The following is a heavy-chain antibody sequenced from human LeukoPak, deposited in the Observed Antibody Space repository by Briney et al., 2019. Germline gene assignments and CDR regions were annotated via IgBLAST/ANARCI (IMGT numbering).Heavy chain of an antibody. Sequence: SETLSLTCTVSRGSISSSTYYWGWIRQPPGKGLEWIGSISYSGNTYHNPSLKSRVTISVDTSKNQFSLKLSSVTAADTAVYYCAGHVGGTYWFGGFGIWGQGTMVTVSS. J-gene: IGHJ3*02. V-gene: IGHV4-39*01. CDR1: RGSISSSTYY. CDR3: AGHVGGTYWFGGFGI. CDR2: ISYSGNT. D-gene: IGHD1-26*01.